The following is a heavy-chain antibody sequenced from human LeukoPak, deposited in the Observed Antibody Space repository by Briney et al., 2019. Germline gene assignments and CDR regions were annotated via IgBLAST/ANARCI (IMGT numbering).Heavy chain of an antibody. J-gene: IGHJ4*02. V-gene: IGHV3-30*18. D-gene: IGHD4-23*01. CDR1: GFTFSSYG. CDR2: ISYDGSNK. Sequence: PGGSLRLSCAASGFTFSSYGMHWVRQAPGKGLEWVAVISYDGSNKYYADSVKGRFTISRDNSKNTLYLQMNSLRAEDTAVYYCAKDREDGGNPTLPDYWGQGTLVTVSS. CDR3: AKDREDGGNPTLPDY.